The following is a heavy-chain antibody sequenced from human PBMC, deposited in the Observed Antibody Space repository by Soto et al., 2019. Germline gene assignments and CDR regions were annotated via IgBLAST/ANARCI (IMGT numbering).Heavy chain of an antibody. Sequence: SETLSLTCTVSGDSISSHYWSWIRQPPGKGLEWIGYIYYSGSTNYNPSLKSRVIISVDTSKSQFSLKLSSVTAADTAVYYCARAWTRYYYGMDVWGQGTTVTVSS. CDR2: IYYSGST. CDR1: GDSISSHY. D-gene: IGHD1-1*01. CDR3: ARAWTRYYYGMDV. V-gene: IGHV4-59*11. J-gene: IGHJ6*02.